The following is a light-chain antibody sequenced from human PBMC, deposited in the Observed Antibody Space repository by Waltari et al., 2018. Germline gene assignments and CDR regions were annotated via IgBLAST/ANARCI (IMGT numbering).Light chain of an antibody. CDR3: QQRSNWPPGYT. V-gene: IGKV3-11*01. J-gene: IGKJ2*01. CDR1: QSVSCY. Sequence: EIVLTQSPAPYSLSPGERATLYCRAGQSVSCYLAWYQQKPGQAPRLLIYDASNRATGIPARFSGSGSGTDFTLTISSLEPEDFAVYYCQQRSNWPPGYTFGQGTRLEIK. CDR2: DAS.